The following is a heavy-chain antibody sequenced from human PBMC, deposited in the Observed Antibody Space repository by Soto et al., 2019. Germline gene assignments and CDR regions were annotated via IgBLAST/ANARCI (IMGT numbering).Heavy chain of an antibody. V-gene: IGHV3-33*01. J-gene: IGHJ4*02. Sequence: GESLKISCAASGFTFSSYGMHWVRQAPGKGLEWVAVIWYDGSNKYYADSVKGRFTISRDNSKNTLYLQMNSLRAEDTAVYYCARDRGAGTAMVERYFDYWGQGTLVTVSS. CDR3: ARDRGAGTAMVERYFDY. CDR1: GFTFSSYG. D-gene: IGHD5-18*01. CDR2: IWYDGSNK.